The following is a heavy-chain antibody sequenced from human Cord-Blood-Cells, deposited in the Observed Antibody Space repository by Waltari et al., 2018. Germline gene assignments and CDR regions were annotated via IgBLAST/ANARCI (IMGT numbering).Heavy chain of an antibody. CDR1: GYSFTSYW. V-gene: IGHV5-51*01. J-gene: IGHJ3*02. CDR3: ARPSEPYSGYDDAFDI. CDR2: IDPGDSDT. Sequence: EVQLVQSGAEVKKPGESLKISCKGSGYSFTSYWIGWVRQMPGKGLEWMGIIDPGDSDTRYSPSFQGQVTISADKSISTAYLQWSSLKASDTAMYYCARPSEPYSGYDDAFDIWGQGTMVTVSS. D-gene: IGHD5-12*01.